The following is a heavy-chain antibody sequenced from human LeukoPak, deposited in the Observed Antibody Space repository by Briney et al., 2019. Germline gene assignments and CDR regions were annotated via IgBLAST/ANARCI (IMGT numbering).Heavy chain of an antibody. CDR1: GASISSTNNF. Sequence: PSETLSLTCTVSGASISSTNNFWGWIRQTPGKGLEWIATIYYSVSTYYNPSLKSRLSISVDTSKNQFSLKLSSVTAADTAVYYCARDGGGTAHFDYWGQGTLVTVSS. D-gene: IGHD1-26*01. CDR2: IYYSVST. J-gene: IGHJ4*02. V-gene: IGHV4-39*07. CDR3: ARDGGGTAHFDY.